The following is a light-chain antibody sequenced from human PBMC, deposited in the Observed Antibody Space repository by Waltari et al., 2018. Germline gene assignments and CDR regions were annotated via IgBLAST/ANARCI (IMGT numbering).Light chain of an antibody. Sequence: DIQMTQSPSSPSASVGDRVTMTCRASQSINIYLNWFQQKQGKAPKLLIYAASTLQSGVPPRFSASGSCTDFTLTISSLRPEAFATYYCQQSYSTSMVTFGPGTKVDIK. J-gene: IGKJ3*01. V-gene: IGKV1-39*01. CDR1: QSINIY. CDR2: AAS. CDR3: QQSYSTSMVT.